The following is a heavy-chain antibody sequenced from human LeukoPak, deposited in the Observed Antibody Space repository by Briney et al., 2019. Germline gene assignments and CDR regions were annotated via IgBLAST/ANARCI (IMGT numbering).Heavy chain of an antibody. V-gene: IGHV4-31*03. CDR2: IYYSGST. CDR3: ARALRLGELSLPPFDY. J-gene: IGHJ4*02. Sequence: PSETLSLTCTVSGGSISSGGYYWSWIRQHPGKGLEWIGYIYYSGSTYYNPSLKSRVTISVDTSKNQFSLKLSSVTAADTVVYYCARALRLGELSLPPFDYWGQGTLVTVSS. D-gene: IGHD3-16*02. CDR1: GGSISSGGYY.